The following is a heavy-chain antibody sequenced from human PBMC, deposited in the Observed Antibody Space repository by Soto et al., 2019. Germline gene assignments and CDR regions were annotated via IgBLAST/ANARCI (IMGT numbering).Heavy chain of an antibody. CDR3: VRWDDYGASDQYHFDH. CDR1: GYTLTASG. Sequence: ASVKVSCKGSGYTLTASGISWVRQAPGQGLEWMGWTSIYNGHTEYSPKFLGRVVMTTDTSADTAYLELRSLRPDDAALYYCVRWDDYGASDQYHFDHWGQGTLVTVSS. J-gene: IGHJ4*02. CDR2: TSIYNGHT. D-gene: IGHD4-17*01. V-gene: IGHV1-18*01.